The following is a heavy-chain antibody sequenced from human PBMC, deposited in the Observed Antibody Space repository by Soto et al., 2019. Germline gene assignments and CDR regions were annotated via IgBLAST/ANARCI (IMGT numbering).Heavy chain of an antibody. CDR1: GYTFTSYG. CDR3: ATEDSTSWYGRYAFDI. CDR2: ISAYNGNT. Sequence: ASVKVSCKASGYTFTSYGISWVRQAPGQGLEWMGWISAYNGNTNYAQKLQGRVTMTTDISTSTAYMELRSLRSDDTAVYYCATEDSTSWYGRYAFDIWGQGPMVTVSS. V-gene: IGHV1-18*04. J-gene: IGHJ3*02. D-gene: IGHD6-13*01.